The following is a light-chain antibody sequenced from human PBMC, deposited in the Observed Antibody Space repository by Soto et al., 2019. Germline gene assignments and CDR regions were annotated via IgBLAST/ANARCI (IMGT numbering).Light chain of an antibody. CDR1: SGDVGAYDY. V-gene: IGLV2-8*01. Sequence: QSALTQNPSASGSPGQSVTISCTGTSGDVGAYDYVSWYQQHPGKAPKLLIYEVTKRSLGVPDRFSGSKSGNAASLTVSGLQAEDEADYYCSSYAGSNYPYVFGTGTKVTVL. CDR2: EVT. J-gene: IGLJ1*01. CDR3: SSYAGSNYPYV.